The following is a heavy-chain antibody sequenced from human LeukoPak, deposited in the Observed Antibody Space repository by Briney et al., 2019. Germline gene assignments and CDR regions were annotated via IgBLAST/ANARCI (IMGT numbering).Heavy chain of an antibody. J-gene: IGHJ4*02. V-gene: IGHV3-43*02. CDR3: AKAKLVWCGELSGMDY. Sequence: PGGSLRLSCAASVFTFDDYAMQWLRHARGEGREWVSLISEDGGSTYYADSVKGRFPISRDNSKNSLYLQMHSLRTEDSPLYYCAKAKLVWCGELSGMDYWGQGTLDSVSS. D-gene: IGHD3-10*01. CDR1: VFTFDDYA. CDR2: ISEDGGST.